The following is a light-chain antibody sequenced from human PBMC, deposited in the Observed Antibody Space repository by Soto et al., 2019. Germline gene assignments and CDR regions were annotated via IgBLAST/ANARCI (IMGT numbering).Light chain of an antibody. CDR1: SSDVGGYNY. J-gene: IGLJ1*01. V-gene: IGLV2-14*01. CDR3: SSYTRSSTLEV. Sequence: QSALTPPSSVSGSPGQSITISCTGTSSDVGGYNYVSWYQQHPGKAPKLMIYDVSNRPSGVSNRFSGSKSGNTASLTISGLQAEDEADYYCSSYTRSSTLEVFGTGTKVTVL. CDR2: DVS.